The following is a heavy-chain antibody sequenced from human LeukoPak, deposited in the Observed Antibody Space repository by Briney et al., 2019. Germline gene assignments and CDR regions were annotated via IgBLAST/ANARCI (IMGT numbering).Heavy chain of an antibody. CDR2: IYYSGST. CDR1: GGSISSSSYY. CDR3: ARGSYDVLTGYSTLGEY. D-gene: IGHD3-9*01. V-gene: IGHV4-39*01. J-gene: IGHJ4*02. Sequence: SETLSLTCTVSGGSISSSSYYWGWIRQPPGKGLEWIGSIYYSGSTYCSASLKSRITIPMDTSKNQFSLNLSSVTAADTAVYYCARGSYDVLTGYSTLGEYWGQGTLVTVSS.